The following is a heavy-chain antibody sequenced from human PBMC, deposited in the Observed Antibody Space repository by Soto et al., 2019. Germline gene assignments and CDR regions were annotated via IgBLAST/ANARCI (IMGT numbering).Heavy chain of an antibody. D-gene: IGHD3-10*01. J-gene: IGHJ4*02. CDR1: GFTFSSYA. CDR3: AKIPLNYYDSGNYYNDY. V-gene: IGHV3-23*01. Sequence: EVQLLESGGGLVQPGGSLRLSCAASGFTFSSYAMSWVRQAPGKGLEWVSGISASGGSTYYADSVKGRFTISRDNSKNTLYLKMNNLKTEDTAVYYCAKIPLNYYDSGNYYNDYWGQGTLVTVSS. CDR2: ISASGGST.